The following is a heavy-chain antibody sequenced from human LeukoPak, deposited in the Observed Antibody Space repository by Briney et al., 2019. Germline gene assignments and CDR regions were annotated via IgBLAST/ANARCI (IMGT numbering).Heavy chain of an antibody. J-gene: IGHJ4*02. CDR1: GGSISSYY. D-gene: IGHD3-22*01. Sequence: SETLSLTCTVSGGSISSYYWSWIRQPPGKGLEWIGYIYYSGSTNYNPSLKSRVTISVDTSKNQFSLKLSSVTAADTAVYYYAGQIVALFDYWGQGTLVTVSS. V-gene: IGHV4-59*01. CDR3: AGQIVALFDY. CDR2: IYYSGST.